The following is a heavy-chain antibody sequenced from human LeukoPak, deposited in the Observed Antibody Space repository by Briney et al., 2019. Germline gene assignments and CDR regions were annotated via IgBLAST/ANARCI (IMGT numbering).Heavy chain of an antibody. CDR2: MNPNSGNT. J-gene: IGHJ6*02. CDR3: ASLDPGGERRDDPDPFYYYGMDV. V-gene: IGHV1-8*01. D-gene: IGHD1-1*01. Sequence: ASVKVSCKASGYTFTSYDINWVRQATGQGLEWMGWMNPNSGNTGYAQKFQGRVTMTRNTSISTAYMELSSLRSEDTAVYYCASLDPGGERRDDPDPFYYYGMDVWGQGTTVTVSS. CDR1: GYTFTSYD.